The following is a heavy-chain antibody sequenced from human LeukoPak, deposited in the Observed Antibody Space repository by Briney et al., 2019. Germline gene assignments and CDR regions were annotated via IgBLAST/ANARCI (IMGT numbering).Heavy chain of an antibody. D-gene: IGHD3-10*01. J-gene: IGHJ4*02. CDR1: GDSITSNDFY. V-gene: IGHV4-39*07. Sequence: PSETLSLTCTVSGDSITSNDFYWGWIRQAPGKGLEWIGSIHYSGTTYYNPSLKSRVTMSVDMSKSQFSLKLSSVTAADTAVYYCARAPPYYYGSGSYYTSLHYFDYWGQGTLVTVSS. CDR2: IHYSGTT. CDR3: ARAPPYYYGSGSYYTSLHYFDY.